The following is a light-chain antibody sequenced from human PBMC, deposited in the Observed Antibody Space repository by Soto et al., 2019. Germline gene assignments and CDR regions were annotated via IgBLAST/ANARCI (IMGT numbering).Light chain of an antibody. CDR1: QSVSSSY. Sequence: FVLAQSPCTLSLAPGERAPLSCRASQSVSSSYLAWYQQNPGQAPRLLIYGASSRATGIPDRFSGSGSGTDFTLTISRLEPEDFAVYYCQQYGSSRITFGQGTRLEI. V-gene: IGKV3-20*01. J-gene: IGKJ5*01. CDR3: QQYGSSRIT. CDR2: GAS.